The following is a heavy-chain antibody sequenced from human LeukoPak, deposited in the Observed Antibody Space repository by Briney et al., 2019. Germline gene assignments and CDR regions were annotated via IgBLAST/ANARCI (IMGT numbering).Heavy chain of an antibody. CDR3: ARVAVCTSCYTEHFDY. CDR2: INPNSGGT. J-gene: IGHJ4*02. D-gene: IGHD2-2*02. V-gene: IGHV1-2*02. CDR1: GYTFTGYY. Sequence: ASLKVSCKASGYTFTGYYMHWVRQAPGQGLEWRGWINPNSGGTNYAQKFQGRVTMTRDTSISTAYMELSRLRSDDTAVYYCARVAVCTSCYTEHFDYWGQGTLVTVSS.